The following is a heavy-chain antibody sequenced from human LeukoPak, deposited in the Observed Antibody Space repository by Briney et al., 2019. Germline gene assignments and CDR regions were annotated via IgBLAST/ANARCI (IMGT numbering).Heavy chain of an antibody. D-gene: IGHD2-15*01. J-gene: IGHJ5*02. Sequence: PSETLSLTCTVSGGSISSYYWSWIRQPPGKGLEWIGYIYYSGSTNYNPSLKSRVTISVDTSKNQFSLKLSSVTAADTAVYYCARQIPYCSGGSCTRWFDPWGQGTLVTVSS. CDR3: ARQIPYCSGGSCTRWFDP. CDR1: GGSISSYY. CDR2: IYYSGST. V-gene: IGHV4-59*08.